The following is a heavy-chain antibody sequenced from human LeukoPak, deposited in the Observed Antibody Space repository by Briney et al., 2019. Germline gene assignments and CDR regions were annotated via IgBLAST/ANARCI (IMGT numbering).Heavy chain of an antibody. D-gene: IGHD3-22*01. CDR3: AREDDSSGYYAFFDY. J-gene: IGHJ4*02. CDR1: GGSISSGGYY. Sequence: PLETLSLTCTVSGGSISSGGYYWSWIRQHPGKGLEWIGYIYYSGSTYYNPSLKSRVTISVDTSKNQFSLKLSSVTAADTAVYYCAREDDSSGYYAFFDYWGQGTLVTVSS. CDR2: IYYSGST. V-gene: IGHV4-31*03.